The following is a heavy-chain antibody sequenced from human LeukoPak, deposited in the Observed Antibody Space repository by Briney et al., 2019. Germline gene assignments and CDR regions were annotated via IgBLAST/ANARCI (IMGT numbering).Heavy chain of an antibody. CDR1: GGSFSGYY. CDR3: ARLHDYGDYRNWFDP. Sequence: SETLSLTCAVYGGSFSGYYWSWIRQPPGKGLEWIGEINHSGSTNYNPSLTSRVTISVDTSKNQFSLKLSSVTAADTAVYYWARLHDYGDYRNWFDPWGQGTLVTVSS. V-gene: IGHV4-34*01. D-gene: IGHD4-17*01. CDR2: INHSGST. J-gene: IGHJ5*02.